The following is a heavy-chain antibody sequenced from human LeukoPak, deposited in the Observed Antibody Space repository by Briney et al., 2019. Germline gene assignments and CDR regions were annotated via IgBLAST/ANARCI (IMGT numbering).Heavy chain of an antibody. D-gene: IGHD3-10*01. V-gene: IGHV3-23*01. Sequence: GGSLRLSCAASGLTFSNHAMGWVRQAPGKGLEWISEISGSGGSTYYADSVKGRFTISRGNSKNTLYLQMNSLRAEDTTVYYCTRELFDFDYWGQGTLVTVSS. CDR2: ISGSGGST. CDR3: TRELFDFDY. J-gene: IGHJ4*02. CDR1: GLTFSNHA.